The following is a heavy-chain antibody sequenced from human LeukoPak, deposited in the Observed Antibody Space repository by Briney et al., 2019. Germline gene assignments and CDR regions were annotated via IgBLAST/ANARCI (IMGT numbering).Heavy chain of an antibody. CDR3: AKDISTGSDAFDI. CDR2: ISGSGGST. CDR1: GFTFSSYA. J-gene: IGHJ3*02. V-gene: IGHV3-23*01. Sequence: GGSLRLSCAASGFTFSSYAMSWVRQAPGKGLEWVSAISGSGGSTYYADSVKGRFTISRDNSKNTLYLQMNSLRAEDMALYYCAKDISTGSDAFDIWGQGTMVTVSS. D-gene: IGHD1-1*01.